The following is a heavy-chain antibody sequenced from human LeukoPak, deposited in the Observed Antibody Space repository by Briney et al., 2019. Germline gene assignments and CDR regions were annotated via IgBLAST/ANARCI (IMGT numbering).Heavy chain of an antibody. CDR1: GYTFTKFD. Sequence: ASVKVSCKASGYTFTKFDINWVRQATGQGLEWMGWVNLKSGYTGYAQKFQGRVTITRDNSLNTAYMELSSLRSEDTAVYYCARVDGSPDYWGQGTLVTVSS. CDR3: ARVDGSPDY. CDR2: VNLKSGYT. D-gene: IGHD2-15*01. V-gene: IGHV1-8*03. J-gene: IGHJ4*02.